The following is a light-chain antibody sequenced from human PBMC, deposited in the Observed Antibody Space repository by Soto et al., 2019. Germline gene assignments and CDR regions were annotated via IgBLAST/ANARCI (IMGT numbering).Light chain of an antibody. CDR2: DVS. V-gene: IGKV3-20*01. J-gene: IGKJ3*01. Sequence: IILTQSPGTVSLSPGERATFSCRASQSVTTSFLAWYQQKPGQAPRLLIYDVSNRATGIPDRFIGSGSGTDFTLTINRLEPEDFAVYYCQHYGNSLFTFGPGTKVEMK. CDR1: QSVTTSF. CDR3: QHYGNSLFT.